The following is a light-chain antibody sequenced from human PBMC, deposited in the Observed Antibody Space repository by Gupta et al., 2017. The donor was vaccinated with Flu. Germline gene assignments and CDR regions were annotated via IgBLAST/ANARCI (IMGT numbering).Light chain of an antibody. V-gene: IGLV1-44*01. CDR3: AAWADSRDVYG. CDR2: SSD. Sequence: QSGLTQPPSACATPGQRASISCSGSSTNVGSQTVNWYQQLPGPAPNLHLYSSDQRPSGVPDRFSGSKSGTSASPVIAGLQSEDEADDYCAAWADSRDVYGFGSGTKVTVL. CDR1: STNVGSQT. J-gene: IGLJ1*01.